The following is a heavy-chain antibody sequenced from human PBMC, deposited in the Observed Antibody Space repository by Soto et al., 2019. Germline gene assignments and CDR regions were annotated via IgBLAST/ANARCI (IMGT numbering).Heavy chain of an antibody. V-gene: IGHV3-23*01. CDR3: ARESKWYGGVYCQK. J-gene: IGHJ1*01. D-gene: IGHD2-8*01. CDR1: GFTFKYYA. CDR2: ISGSGDKT. Sequence: EVQLLQSGGGLAQPGTSLRLSCAASGFTFKYYAMTWVRQAPGKGLEWVSTISGSGDKTDYAESVKGRFSISRDNTKETLYLQMDSMRADDTALYYCARESKWYGGVYCQKRGQGTHVTVSS.